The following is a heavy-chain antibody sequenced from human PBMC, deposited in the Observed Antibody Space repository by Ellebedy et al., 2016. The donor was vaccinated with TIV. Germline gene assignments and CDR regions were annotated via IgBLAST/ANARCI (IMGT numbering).Heavy chain of an antibody. CDR3: ARYCSSTSCYGFDY. V-gene: IGHV4-34*01. Sequence: GSLRLSXAVHGGSFRGYYWSWIGQPPGKGLEWIGEINHSGSTNYNPSLKSRVTISVDTSKNQFSLKLSSVTAADTAVYYCARYCSSTSCYGFDYWGQGTLVTVSS. D-gene: IGHD2-2*01. CDR1: GGSFRGYY. J-gene: IGHJ4*02. CDR2: INHSGST.